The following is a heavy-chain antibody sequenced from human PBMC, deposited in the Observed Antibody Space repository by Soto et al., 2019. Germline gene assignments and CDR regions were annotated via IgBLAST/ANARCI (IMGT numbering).Heavy chain of an antibody. Sequence: GESLKISCKGSGYSFTSYWIGWVRQMPGKGLEWMGIIYPGDSDTRYSPSFQGQVTISADKSISTAYLQWSSLKASDTAMYYCARSAISRGIAGAGTDAFDIWGQGTMVTVSS. J-gene: IGHJ3*02. CDR2: IYPGDSDT. CDR1: GYSFTSYW. D-gene: IGHD6-19*01. V-gene: IGHV5-51*01. CDR3: ARSAISRGIAGAGTDAFDI.